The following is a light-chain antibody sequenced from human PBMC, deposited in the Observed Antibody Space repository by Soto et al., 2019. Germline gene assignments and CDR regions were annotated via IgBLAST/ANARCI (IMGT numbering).Light chain of an antibody. CDR1: SSNIGNNY. CDR3: GTWDSSLSAWV. Sequence: QSVLTQPPSVSAAPGQTVTISCSGSSSNIGNNYVSWYQQLPGTAPKLLIYENNKRPSGMPDRFSGSKSGTSATLGITGLQTGDEADYYCGTWDSSLSAWVFGGGTKLTVL. V-gene: IGLV1-51*02. J-gene: IGLJ3*02. CDR2: ENN.